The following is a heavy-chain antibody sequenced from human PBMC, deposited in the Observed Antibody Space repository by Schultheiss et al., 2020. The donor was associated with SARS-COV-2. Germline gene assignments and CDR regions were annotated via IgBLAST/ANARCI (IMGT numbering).Heavy chain of an antibody. CDR3: AKGPSYCGGDCHSEY. Sequence: GGSLRLSCAASGFTFSSYAMSWVRQAPGKGLEWVSGISGSSATTYYADSMRGRFTISRDNSKSTLYLQMDGLRVDDTAVYYCAKGPSYCGGDCHSEYWGQGTLVTVSS. CDR1: GFTFSSYA. J-gene: IGHJ4*02. CDR2: ISGSSATT. V-gene: IGHV3-23*01. D-gene: IGHD2-21*02.